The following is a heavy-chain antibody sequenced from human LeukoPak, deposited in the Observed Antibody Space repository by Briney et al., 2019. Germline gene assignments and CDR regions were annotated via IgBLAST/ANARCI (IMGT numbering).Heavy chain of an antibody. J-gene: IGHJ3*02. Sequence: GASVKVSCKASGYTFSDYYMHWVRQAPGQGLEWMGWITPNSGGTNYGQKIQGRVTMTRDTSISIVYMELSRLRSDDTAVYYCARGPSDSSGYYYEGDAFDIWGQGTVVTVSS. CDR3: ARGPSDSSGYYYEGDAFDI. CDR1: GYTFSDYY. D-gene: IGHD3-22*01. CDR2: ITPNSGGT. V-gene: IGHV1-2*02.